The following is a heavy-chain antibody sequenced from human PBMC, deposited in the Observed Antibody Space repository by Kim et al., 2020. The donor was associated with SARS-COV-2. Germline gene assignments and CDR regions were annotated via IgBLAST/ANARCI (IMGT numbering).Heavy chain of an antibody. Sequence: GGSLRLSCAASGFTFTTGWMSWVRQAPGKGLEWVGRIKSKIYGETKDYGAPVKDRFIISRDDSKDTIYLEMNSLKTEDTAVYYCTTDREGLPGTVWGPGTLVTVSS. J-gene: IGHJ4*02. CDR2: IKSKIYGETK. V-gene: IGHV3-15*01. CDR1: GFTFTTGW. CDR3: TTDREGLPGTV.